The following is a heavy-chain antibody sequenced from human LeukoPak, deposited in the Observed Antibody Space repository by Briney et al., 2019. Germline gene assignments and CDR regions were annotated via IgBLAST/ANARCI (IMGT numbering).Heavy chain of an antibody. V-gene: IGHV4-4*07. D-gene: IGHD5/OR15-5a*01. CDR3: AREGVSVTNFEY. Sequence: PSETLSFTCTVSGDPIISYYWTWIRQPAGKGLEWIGRIYTSGSTHYNPSLKSRITMSVDTSKNQFFLSLSSVTAADTAVYYCAREGVSVTNFEYWSQGTLVTVSS. CDR1: GDPIISYY. J-gene: IGHJ4*02. CDR2: IYTSGST.